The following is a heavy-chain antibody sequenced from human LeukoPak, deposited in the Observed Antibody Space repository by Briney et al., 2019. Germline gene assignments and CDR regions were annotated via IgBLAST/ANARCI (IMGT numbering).Heavy chain of an antibody. CDR3: ARGPPQRWLQYILHPPSWFDP. V-gene: IGHV1-69*05. CDR1: GGTFSSYA. J-gene: IGHJ5*02. D-gene: IGHD5-24*01. CDR2: VIPLFGTA. Sequence: GASVKVSCKTSGGTFSSYAISWVRQAPGQGLEWMGGVIPLFGTANYAQKFQGRVTMTTDTSTSTAYMELRSLRSDDTAVYYCARGPPQRWLQYILHPPSWFDPWGQGTLVTVSS.